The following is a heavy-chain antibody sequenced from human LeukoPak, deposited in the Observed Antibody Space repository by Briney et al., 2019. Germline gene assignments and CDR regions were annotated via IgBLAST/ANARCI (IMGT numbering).Heavy chain of an antibody. Sequence: PGGSLRLSCAASGFTLSSYWMTWVRQSPGKGLEWVALIKPDGSDKYYVDSVKGRFTISRDNAKNSLYLQMSSLRAEDTAAYYCARGGHRQKEFWGQGTLVTVSS. D-gene: IGHD3-10*01. CDR2: IKPDGSDK. V-gene: IGHV3-7*01. J-gene: IGHJ4*02. CDR1: GFTLSSYW. CDR3: ARGGHRQKEF.